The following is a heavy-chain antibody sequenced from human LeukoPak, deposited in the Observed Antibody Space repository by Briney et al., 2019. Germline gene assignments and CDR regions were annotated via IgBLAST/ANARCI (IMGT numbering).Heavy chain of an antibody. J-gene: IGHJ5*02. CDR2: ISGSGGST. V-gene: IGHV3-23*01. Sequence: GGSLRLSCAASGFTFSSYGMSWVRQAPGKGLEWVSAISGSGGSTYYADSVKGRFTISRDNSKNTLYLQMNSLRAEDTAVYYCAKVGGRITMVRGVRSWFDPWGQGTLVTVSS. CDR1: GFTFSSYG. D-gene: IGHD3-10*01. CDR3: AKVGGRITMVRGVRSWFDP.